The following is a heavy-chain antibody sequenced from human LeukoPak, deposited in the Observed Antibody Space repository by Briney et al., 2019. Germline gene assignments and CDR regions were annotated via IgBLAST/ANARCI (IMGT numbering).Heavy chain of an antibody. D-gene: IGHD2-15*01. CDR2: IYYSGST. V-gene: IGHV4-39*01. CDR1: GGSISSSSYY. Sequence: SETLSLTCTVSGGSISSSSYYWGWIRQPPGKGLEWIGSIYYSGSTYYNPSLKSRVTISVDTSKNQFSLKLSSVTAADTAVYYCARLPYVVVAANDAFDIWGQGTMVTVSS. CDR3: ARLPYVVVAANDAFDI. J-gene: IGHJ3*02.